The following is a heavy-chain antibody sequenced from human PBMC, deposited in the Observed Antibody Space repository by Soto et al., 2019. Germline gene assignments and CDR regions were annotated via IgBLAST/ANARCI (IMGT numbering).Heavy chain of an antibody. V-gene: IGHV3-30*18. D-gene: IGHD2-2*01. Sequence: PGGSLRLSCAASGFTFSSYGMHWVRQAPGKGLEWVAVISYDGSNKYYADSVKGRFTISRDNSKNTLYLQMNSLRAEDTAVYYCAKDYCSSTSCYGRDYYYYMDVWGKGTTVTVSS. CDR3: AKDYCSSTSCYGRDYYYYMDV. J-gene: IGHJ6*03. CDR2: ISYDGSNK. CDR1: GFTFSSYG.